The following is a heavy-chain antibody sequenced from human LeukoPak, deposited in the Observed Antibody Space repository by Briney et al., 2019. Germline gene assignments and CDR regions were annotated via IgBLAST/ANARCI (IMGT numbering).Heavy chain of an antibody. Sequence: GALRLSCTASGFAFDEHGMSWVRQVPGKGLEWVSGINWSGGSTGYADPLRGRFTISRDNAKNSLYLQMDSLRAEDTALYYCARAPITSPFYLDYWGQGTLVTVSS. V-gene: IGHV3-20*04. CDR3: ARAPITSPFYLDY. J-gene: IGHJ4*02. D-gene: IGHD2-2*01. CDR1: GFAFDEHG. CDR2: INWSGGST.